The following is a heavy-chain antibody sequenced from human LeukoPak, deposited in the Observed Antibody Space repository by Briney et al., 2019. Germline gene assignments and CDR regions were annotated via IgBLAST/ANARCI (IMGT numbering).Heavy chain of an antibody. J-gene: IGHJ5*02. D-gene: IGHD4-11*01. Sequence: SGPTLVKPTQTFTLTCTFSGFSLSTSGVGVGWIRQPPGKALEWLALIYWDDDKRYSPSLKSRLTITKDTSKNQVVLTMTNMDPVDTATYYCAYRTTTGNYVRWFDPWGQGTLVTVSS. CDR1: GFSLSTSGVG. CDR2: IYWDDDK. V-gene: IGHV2-5*02. CDR3: AYRTTTGNYVRWFDP.